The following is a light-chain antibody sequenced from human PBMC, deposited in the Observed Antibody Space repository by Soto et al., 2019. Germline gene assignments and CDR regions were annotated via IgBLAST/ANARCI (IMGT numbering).Light chain of an antibody. CDR1: QTISNS. Sequence: DIQMTQSPSTLSGSVGDRVTITCRASQTISNSLAWFQQKPGKAPKLLIYKASTLEGGVPSRLNGSGSGTEFTLSISSLQPDDFATYYCQQYNEYSKTFGQGTKVDIK. CDR2: KAS. J-gene: IGKJ1*01. CDR3: QQYNEYSKT. V-gene: IGKV1-5*03.